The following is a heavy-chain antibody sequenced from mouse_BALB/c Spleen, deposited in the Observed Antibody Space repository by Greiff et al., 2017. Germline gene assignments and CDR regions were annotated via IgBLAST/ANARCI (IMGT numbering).Heavy chain of an antibody. Sequence: VQLQQSGAELVRPGASVKLSCTASGFTITDYYMHWVKQRPEQGLEWIGWIDPENGDTEYAPKFQGKATMTADTSSNTAYLQLSSLTSEDTAVYYYSARYAMDYWGQGTSVTVSS. V-gene: IGHV14-4*02. CDR2: IDPENGDT. J-gene: IGHJ4*01. CDR3: SARYAMDY. CDR1: GFTITDYY.